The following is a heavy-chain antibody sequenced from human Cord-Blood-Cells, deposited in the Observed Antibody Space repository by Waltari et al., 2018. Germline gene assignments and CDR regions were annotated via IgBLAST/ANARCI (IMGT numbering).Heavy chain of an antibody. V-gene: IGHV3-30*04. CDR1: GFTFSRHA. CDR2: ISYDGSNK. J-gene: IGHJ6*03. D-gene: IGHD6-13*01. CDR3: ARDKSSWYYYYYYMDV. Sequence: QVQLVESGGGVVQPGRSLRLSCAASGFTFSRHAMHWVRQAPGKGLEWVAVISYDGSNKYYADSVKGRFTISRDNSKNTLYLQMNSLRAEDTAVYYCARDKSSWYYYYYYMDVWGKGTTVTVSS.